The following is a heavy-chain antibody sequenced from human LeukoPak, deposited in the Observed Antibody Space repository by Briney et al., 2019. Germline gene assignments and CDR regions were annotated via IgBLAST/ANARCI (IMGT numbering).Heavy chain of an antibody. CDR1: GGSISSSSYY. CDR3: ARYLDYGGNSRVFQH. Sequence: PSETLSLTCTVSGGSISSSSYYWGWIRQPPGKGLEWIGSIYYSGSTYYNPSLKSRVTIPVDTSKNQFSLKLSSVTAADTAVYYCARYLDYGGNSRVFQHWGQGTLVTVSS. D-gene: IGHD4-23*01. CDR2: IYYSGST. J-gene: IGHJ1*01. V-gene: IGHV4-39*01.